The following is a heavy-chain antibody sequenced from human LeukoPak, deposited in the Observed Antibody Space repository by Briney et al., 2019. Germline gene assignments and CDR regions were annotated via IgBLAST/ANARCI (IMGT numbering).Heavy chain of an antibody. CDR2: IYYSGST. CDR3: ASSTYDYVWGSYLGPFDY. Sequence: SETLSLTCTVSGGSISSYYWSWIRQPPGKGLEWIGYIYYSGSTNYNPSLKSRVTVSVDTSKNQFSLKLSSVTAADTAVYYYASSTYDYVWGSYLGPFDYWGQGTLVTVSS. D-gene: IGHD3-16*02. CDR1: GGSISSYY. J-gene: IGHJ4*02. V-gene: IGHV4-59*01.